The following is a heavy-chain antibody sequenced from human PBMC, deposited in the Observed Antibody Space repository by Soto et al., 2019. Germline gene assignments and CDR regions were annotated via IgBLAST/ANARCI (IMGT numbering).Heavy chain of an antibody. CDR3: ARVSSRMINAFDI. CDR1: GGSISSSSYY. CDR2: IYYSGST. V-gene: IGHV4-39*01. Sequence: PSETLSLTCTVSGGSISSSSYYWGWIRQPPGKGLEWIGSIYYSGSTYYNPSLKSRVTISVDTSKNQFSLKLSSVTAADTAVYYCARVSSRMINAFDIWGQGTMVT. J-gene: IGHJ3*02. D-gene: IGHD3-16*01.